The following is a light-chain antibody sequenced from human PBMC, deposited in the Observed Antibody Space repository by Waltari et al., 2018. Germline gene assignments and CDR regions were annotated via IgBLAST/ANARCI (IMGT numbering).Light chain of an antibody. CDR1: SSDAGGYNY. Sequence: QSALTQPASVSGSPGQSITTPCTGTSSDAGGYNYVSWYQQHPGKAPKLLIYDVSNRPSGVSNRFSGSKSGTTASLTISGLQAEDEADYYCSSYTSSSTLVFGGGTKLTVL. V-gene: IGLV2-14*03. CDR3: SSYTSSSTLV. CDR2: DVS. J-gene: IGLJ2*01.